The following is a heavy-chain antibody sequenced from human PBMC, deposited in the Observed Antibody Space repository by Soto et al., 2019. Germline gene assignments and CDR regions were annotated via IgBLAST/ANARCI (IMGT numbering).Heavy chain of an antibody. D-gene: IGHD2-2*01. CDR1: GFAFNNYG. CDR3: AREDSIIIPAVSDF. V-gene: IGHV3-21*01. Sequence: GGSLRLSCTVSGFAFNNYGINWVRQAPGEGLEWVSSISKSDYTYYSDSVKGRFAISRDNAKSSVSLQMNTLRVEDTAVYYCAREDSIIIPAVSDFWGQGTLVTVSS. J-gene: IGHJ4*02. CDR2: ISKSDYT.